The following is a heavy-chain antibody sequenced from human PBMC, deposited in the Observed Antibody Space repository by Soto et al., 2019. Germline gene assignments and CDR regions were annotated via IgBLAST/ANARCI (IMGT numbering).Heavy chain of an antibody. CDR3: ARAGGRWTYYYYFAMDV. V-gene: IGHV3-33*01. CDR1: GFTFSSYW. D-gene: IGHD1-26*01. Sequence: PGGSLRLSCAASGFTFSSYWMSWVRQAPGKGLEWVAVIWYDGSHKYHGDSVKGRFTIPRDNSKNIMYLQMNSLRAEDTAVYYCARAGGRWTYYYYFAMDVWGQGTTVTVSS. CDR2: IWYDGSHK. J-gene: IGHJ6*02.